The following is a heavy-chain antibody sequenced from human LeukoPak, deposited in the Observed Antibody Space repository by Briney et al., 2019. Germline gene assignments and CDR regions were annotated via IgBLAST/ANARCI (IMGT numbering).Heavy chain of an antibody. CDR1: GGSFSGYY. D-gene: IGHD5-12*01. V-gene: IGHV4-34*01. CDR2: INHSGST. Sequence: PSETLSLTCAVYGGSFSGYYWSWIRQPPGKGLEWIGEINHSGSTNYNPSLKSRVTISVDTSKNQFSLKLSSVTAADTAVYYCARHLYSGYDWGAFDIWGQGTMVTVSS. CDR3: ARHLYSGYDWGAFDI. J-gene: IGHJ3*02.